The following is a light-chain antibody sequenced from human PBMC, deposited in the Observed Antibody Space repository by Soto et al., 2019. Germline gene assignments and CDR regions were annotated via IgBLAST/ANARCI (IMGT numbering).Light chain of an antibody. J-gene: IGKJ1*01. CDR1: QSVNSDY. CDR3: QQYGTSPWT. CDR2: IAS. V-gene: IGKV3-20*01. Sequence: EIVLTQSPGTLSLFPGARATLSCRATQSVNSDYLAWYQQKPGQAPRLLIYIASRRATGIPDRFSGSGSGTDFTLTISRLEPEDFAVYYCQQYGTSPWTFGQGTKVEIK.